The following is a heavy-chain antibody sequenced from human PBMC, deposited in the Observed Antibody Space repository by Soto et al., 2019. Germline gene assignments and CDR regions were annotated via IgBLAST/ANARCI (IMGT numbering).Heavy chain of an antibody. D-gene: IGHD6-13*01. CDR3: ASLGTIRKTSGPSSSWRDYYYGMDV. CDR2: INSGNGYT. J-gene: IGHJ6*02. V-gene: IGHV1-3*01. CDR1: GYRFTTQP. Sequence: GASVKVSCKASGYRFTTQPIHWVRQAPGQGLEWMGWINSGNGYTQYSQKFQGRVTITRDTSASTAYMELSSLRSEDTALYYCASLGTIRKTSGPSSSWRDYYYGMDVWGQGTTVTVSS.